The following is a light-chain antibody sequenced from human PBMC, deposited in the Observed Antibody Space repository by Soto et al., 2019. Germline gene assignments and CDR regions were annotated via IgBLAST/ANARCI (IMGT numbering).Light chain of an antibody. CDR3: CSYTTSNTRQIV. CDR1: SSDVGGYNY. V-gene: IGLV2-14*01. J-gene: IGLJ1*01. CDR2: DVS. Sequence: QSVLTQPASVSGSPGQSITISCTGTSSDVGGYNYVSWYQQHPGKAPKFMIYDVSNRPLGVSNRFSGSKSGNTAPLTISGLQAEDEADYYCCSYTTSNTRQIVFGTGTKVTVL.